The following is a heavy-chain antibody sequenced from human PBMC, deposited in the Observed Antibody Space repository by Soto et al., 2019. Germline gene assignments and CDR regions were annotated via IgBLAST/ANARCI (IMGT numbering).Heavy chain of an antibody. CDR3: AKGNLSAPMYYFDY. D-gene: IGHD3-16*02. V-gene: IGHV3-20*04. CDR1: GFIFDDYG. CDR2: INWNGGST. J-gene: IGHJ4*02. Sequence: GGSLRLSCAAFGFIFDDYGMSWVRQAQGKGLEWVSGINWNGGSTSYADSVKGRFTVSRDTSKNTLYLEMNTLRVEDTAVYYRAKGNLSAPMYYFDYWGQGTPVTVSS.